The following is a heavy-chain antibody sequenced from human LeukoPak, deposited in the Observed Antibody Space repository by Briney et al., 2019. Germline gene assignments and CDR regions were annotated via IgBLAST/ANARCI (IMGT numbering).Heavy chain of an antibody. CDR1: GYSIRSDYY. Sequence: SETLSLTCAVSGYSIRSDYYWGWIRQPPGKGLEWIGSIYQSGSTHYNPSLKSRATISIDTSKNQFSLKLSSMTAADTAVYYCARNSSWYFDYWGQGTLVTVSS. J-gene: IGHJ4*02. D-gene: IGHD6-13*01. CDR2: IYQSGST. CDR3: ARNSSWYFDY. V-gene: IGHV4-38-2*01.